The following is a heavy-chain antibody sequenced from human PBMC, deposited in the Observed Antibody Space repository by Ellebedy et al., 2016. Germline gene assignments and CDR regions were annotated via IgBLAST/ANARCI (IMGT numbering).Heavy chain of an antibody. CDR2: LYRTGNT. CDR3: AGDSRGITALGTSLHY. D-gene: IGHD6-13*01. J-gene: IGHJ4*02. CDR1: GFTVSDNY. V-gene: IGHV3-53*01. Sequence: GGSLRLSCAVSGFTVSDNYMSWVRQAPGKGLEWVATLYRTGNTFYPDSAKGRFTISRDNSKNTLYLQMNSLRVEDTAVYYCAGDSRGITALGTSLHYWGQGTLVIVSS.